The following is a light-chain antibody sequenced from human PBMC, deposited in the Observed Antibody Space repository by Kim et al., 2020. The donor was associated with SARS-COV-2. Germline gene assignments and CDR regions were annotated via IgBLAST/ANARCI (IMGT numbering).Light chain of an antibody. CDR2: SAS. Sequence: PGERATLSCRASQSVSSCLAWYQQKPGQAPRLLIYSASNRATGIPARFSGSGSGTDFTLTISSLEPEDFAVYYCQQRSNWPLTFGGGTKVDIK. CDR1: QSVSSC. V-gene: IGKV3-11*01. CDR3: QQRSNWPLT. J-gene: IGKJ4*01.